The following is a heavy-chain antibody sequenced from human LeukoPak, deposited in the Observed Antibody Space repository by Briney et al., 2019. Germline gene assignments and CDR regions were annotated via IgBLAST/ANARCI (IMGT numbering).Heavy chain of an antibody. D-gene: IGHD2-21*02. CDR2: INPNSGDT. CDR3: ARDYCGGDCFPDY. J-gene: IGHJ4*02. Sequence: ASVKVSCKASGYTFTGYYVYWVRQAPGQGLEWMGRINPNSGDTNYAQKFQGRVTMTRDTSINTAYMELSRLRSDDTAVYYCARDYCGGDCFPDYWGQGTLVTVSS. V-gene: IGHV1-2*06. CDR1: GYTFTGYY.